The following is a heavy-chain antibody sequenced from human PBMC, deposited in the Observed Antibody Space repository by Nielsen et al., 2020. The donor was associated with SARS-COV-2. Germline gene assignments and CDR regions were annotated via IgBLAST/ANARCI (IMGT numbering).Heavy chain of an antibody. CDR1: GYTFTSYD. V-gene: IGHV1-8*01. D-gene: IGHD5-12*01. Sequence: ASVKVSCKASGYTFTSYDINWVRQATGQGLEWMGWMNPNSGNTGYAQNFQGRVTMTRNTSLSTAYMELSSLRSEDTAVYYCARGAYLFGYSGHDNDYWGQGTLVTVSS. CDR3: ARGAYLFGYSGHDNDY. CDR2: MNPNSGNT. J-gene: IGHJ4*02.